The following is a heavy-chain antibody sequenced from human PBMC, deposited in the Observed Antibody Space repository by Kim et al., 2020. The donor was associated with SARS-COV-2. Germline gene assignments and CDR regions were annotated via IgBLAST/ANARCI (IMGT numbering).Heavy chain of an antibody. CDR2: MNPNSGNT. Sequence: ASVKVSCKASGYTFTSYDINWVRQATGQGLEWMGWMNPNSGNTGYAQKFQGRVTMTRNTSLSTAYMELSSLRSEDTAVYYCASFFKIRYCSGGSCYSSYYFGYWGQGTLVTVSS. J-gene: IGHJ4*02. D-gene: IGHD2-15*01. V-gene: IGHV1-8*01. CDR1: GYTFTSYD. CDR3: ASFFKIRYCSGGSCYSSYYFGY.